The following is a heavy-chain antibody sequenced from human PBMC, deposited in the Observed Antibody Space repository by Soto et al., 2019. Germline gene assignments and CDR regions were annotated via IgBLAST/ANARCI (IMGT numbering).Heavy chain of an antibody. Sequence: AXXKNSCQTCVYTGTSYAINGMRQAPGQGLEWMGWINTNTGNPTYAQGFTGRFVFSLDTSVSTAYLQICSLKAEDTAVYYCAREGGAADAFEIWGHGTMVTGSS. CDR2: INTNTGNP. D-gene: IGHD1-26*01. CDR1: VYTGTSYA. J-gene: IGHJ3*02. CDR3: AREGGAADAFEI. V-gene: IGHV7-4-1*01.